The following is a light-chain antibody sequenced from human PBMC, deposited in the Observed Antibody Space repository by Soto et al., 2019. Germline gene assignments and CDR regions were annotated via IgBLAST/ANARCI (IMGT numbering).Light chain of an antibody. CDR2: EVS. V-gene: IGLV2-14*01. Sequence: QSALTQPASVSGSPGQSITISCTGTNNDVGAYTYVSWYQQHPGKAPRLIIYEVSEWPSGVSNRFSGSKSGNSASLVISGRQAEEEADYYCSSYRTGSRVFGGGTKVTVL. J-gene: IGLJ2*01. CDR1: NNDVGAYTY. CDR3: SSYRTGSRV.